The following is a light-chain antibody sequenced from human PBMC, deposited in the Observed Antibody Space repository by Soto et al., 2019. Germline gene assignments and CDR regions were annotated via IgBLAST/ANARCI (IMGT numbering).Light chain of an antibody. CDR3: QQHRSYPVT. CDR1: QGIAIW. V-gene: IGKV1-5*01. CDR2: DAP. J-gene: IGKJ4*01. Sequence: DIQMTQSPSTLSASVGDRVTITCRASQGIAIWLSWYQQKPGKAPNLIIYDAPNLKSGVPSRFSGSGSGTVFTLTISSLQADDFASYYCQQHRSYPVTFGGGTKVEIK.